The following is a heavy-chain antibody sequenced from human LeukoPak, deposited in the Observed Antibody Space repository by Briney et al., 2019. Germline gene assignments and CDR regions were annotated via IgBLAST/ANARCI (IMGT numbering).Heavy chain of an antibody. J-gene: IGHJ4*02. Sequence: GESLKISCKGSGYSFTSYWIGWVRQMPGKGLEWMGIIYPGDSDTRYSPSFQGQVTISADKSISTAYLQWSSLKASDTAMYYCARQKGLYSAAAAGGFDYWGQGTLVTVSS. CDR2: IYPGDSDT. V-gene: IGHV5-51*01. CDR3: ARQKGLYSAAAAGGFDY. CDR1: GYSFTSYW. D-gene: IGHD6-13*01.